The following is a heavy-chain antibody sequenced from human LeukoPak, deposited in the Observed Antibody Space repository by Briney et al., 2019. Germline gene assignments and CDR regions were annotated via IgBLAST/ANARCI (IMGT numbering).Heavy chain of an antibody. CDR2: IIPILGIA. V-gene: IGHV1-69*04. CDR1: GGTFSSYA. J-gene: IGHJ6*03. D-gene: IGHD6-13*01. Sequence: SVKVSCKASGGTFSSYAISWVRQAPGQGLEWMGRIIPILGIANYAQEFQGRVTITADKSTSTAYMELSSLRSEDTAVYYCARIAAAGTPYYYMDVWGKGTTVTVSS. CDR3: ARIAAAGTPYYYMDV.